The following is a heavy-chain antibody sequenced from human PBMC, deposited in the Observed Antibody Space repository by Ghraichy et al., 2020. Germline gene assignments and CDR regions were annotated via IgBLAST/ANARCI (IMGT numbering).Heavy chain of an antibody. CDR1: GFTFSSYS. V-gene: IGHV3-48*01. D-gene: IGHD6-13*01. CDR2: ISSSSSTI. J-gene: IGHJ4*02. Sequence: GGSLRLSCAASGFTFSSYSMNWVRQAPGKGLEWVSYISSSSSTIYYADSVKGRFTISRDNAKNSLYLQMNSLRAEDTAVYYCARDDSSGIAAAGDFDYWGQGTLVTVSS. CDR3: ARDDSSGIAAAGDFDY.